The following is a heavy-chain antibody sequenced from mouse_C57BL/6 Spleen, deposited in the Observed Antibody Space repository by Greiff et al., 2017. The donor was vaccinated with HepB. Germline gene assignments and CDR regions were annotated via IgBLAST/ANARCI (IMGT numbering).Heavy chain of an antibody. CDR2: ISYSGST. D-gene: IGHD1-2*01. CDR1: GYSITSGYG. Sequence: EVKLQESGPGLVKPSQSLSLTCTVTGYSITSGYGWNWIRQFPGNKLEWMGYISYSGSTNYNPSLKKSRISITRDTSKNQFFLQLNSVTTEDTATYYCARTARIKYWGQGTTLTVSS. V-gene: IGHV3-2*02. CDR3: ARTARIKY. J-gene: IGHJ2*01.